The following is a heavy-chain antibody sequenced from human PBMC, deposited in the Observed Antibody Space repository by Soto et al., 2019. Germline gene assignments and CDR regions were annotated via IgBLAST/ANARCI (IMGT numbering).Heavy chain of an antibody. CDR2: TYYRSKWYN. CDR3: AREGGDGGEGAYNWFDP. D-gene: IGHD3-16*01. J-gene: IGHJ5*02. CDR1: GDSVSSNSAA. V-gene: IGHV6-1*01. Sequence: SQTLSLTCAISGDSVSSNSAAWNWIRQSPSRGLEWLGRTYYRSKWYNDYAVSVKSRITINPDTSKNQFSLQLNSVTPEDTAVYYCAREGGDGGEGAYNWFDPWGQGTLVTVSS.